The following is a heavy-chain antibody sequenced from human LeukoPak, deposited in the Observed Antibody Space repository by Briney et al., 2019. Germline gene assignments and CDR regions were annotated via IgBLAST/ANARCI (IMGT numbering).Heavy chain of an antibody. J-gene: IGHJ4*02. CDR2: ISYDGSNK. CDR1: GFTFSSYG. D-gene: IGHD3-9*01. CDR3: AKNRLTIFSLKGLDY. Sequence: GGFLRLSCAASGFTFSSYGMHWVRQASGKGLGWVAVISYDGSNKYYADSVKGRFTISRDNSKNTLYLQMNSLRAEDTAVFYCAKNRLTIFSLKGLDYWGQGTLVTVSS. V-gene: IGHV3-30*18.